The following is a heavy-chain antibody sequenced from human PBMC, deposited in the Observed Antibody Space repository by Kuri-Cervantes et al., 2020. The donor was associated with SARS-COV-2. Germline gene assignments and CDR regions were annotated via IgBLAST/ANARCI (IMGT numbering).Heavy chain of an antibody. V-gene: IGHV1-69*05. CDR1: GGAFSSYA. Sequence: SVKVSCKASGGAFSSYAISWVRQAPGQGLEWMGGIIPIFGTANYAQKFQGRVTITTDESTSTAYMELSSLRSEDTAVYYCARDGRTADYDFWSGYAFRRERVNYYYYMDVWGKGTTVTVSS. D-gene: IGHD3-3*01. CDR2: IIPIFGTA. CDR3: ARDGRTADYDFWSGYAFRRERVNYYYYMDV. J-gene: IGHJ6*03.